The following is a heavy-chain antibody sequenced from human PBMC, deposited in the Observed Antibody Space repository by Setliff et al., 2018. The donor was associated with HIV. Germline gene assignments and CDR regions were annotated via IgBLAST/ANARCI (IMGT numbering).Heavy chain of an antibody. J-gene: IGHJ4*02. D-gene: IGHD1-1*01. CDR2: VYSTGSI. CDR1: GGSMSRLY. V-gene: IGHV4-59*11. Sequence: KTSETLSLTCTVSGGSMSRLYGTWIRQPTGKGLEWIGFVYSTGSINYSPSFRGRQTISLDTSENQFSLHLTSVTAADTAVYYCARAEGDAYNSLPYFDSWGPGALVTVSS. CDR3: ARAEGDAYNSLPYFDS.